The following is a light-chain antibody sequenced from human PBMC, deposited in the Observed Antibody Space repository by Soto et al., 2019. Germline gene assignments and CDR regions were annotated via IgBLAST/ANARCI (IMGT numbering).Light chain of an antibody. CDR2: GTS. J-gene: IGKJ1*01. CDR3: QQYSGSPPRT. CDR1: QSIVNTY. V-gene: IGKV3-20*01. Sequence: EVVLTQSPGTLSLSPGERATLYCRTSQSIVNTYLAWYQQKPGQAPRLLMYGTSSRATGIPDRFSGSGSGTDFTLTISSLEPEDFAIDYCQQYSGSPPRTFGQGTKVEIK.